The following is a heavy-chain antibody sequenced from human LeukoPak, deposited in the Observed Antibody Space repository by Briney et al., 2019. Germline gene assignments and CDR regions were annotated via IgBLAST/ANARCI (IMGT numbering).Heavy chain of an antibody. J-gene: IGHJ4*02. Sequence: SETVSLICTVSGGSISSYYWSWIRQPPGKGLEWIWYIYYTWSPNYNPCLKSRVTISVDTSKNQFSLKLSSVTAADTAVYYCARTYGSASYVDYWGQGTLVSVSS. V-gene: IGHV4-59*01. D-gene: IGHD3-10*01. CDR2: IYYTWSP. CDR3: ARTYGSASYVDY. CDR1: GGSISSYY.